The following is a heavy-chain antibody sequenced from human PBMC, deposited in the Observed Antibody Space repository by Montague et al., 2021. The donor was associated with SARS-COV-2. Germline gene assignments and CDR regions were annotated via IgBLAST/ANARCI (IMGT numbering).Heavy chain of an antibody. Sequence: TLSLTCTVSGGSISSGGYYWSWIRQHPGKGLEWIGYIYYGGSTYYNPSLKSRVTISVDTSKNQFSLKLSSVTAADTAVYYCARAATITMIVVVIDAFDIWGQGTMVTVSS. CDR3: ARAATITMIVVVIDAFDI. CDR1: GGSISSGGYY. J-gene: IGHJ3*02. D-gene: IGHD3-22*01. CDR2: IYYGGST. V-gene: IGHV4-31*03.